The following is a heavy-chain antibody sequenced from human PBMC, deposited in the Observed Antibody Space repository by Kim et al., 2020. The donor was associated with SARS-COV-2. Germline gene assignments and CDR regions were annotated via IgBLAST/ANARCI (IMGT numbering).Heavy chain of an antibody. V-gene: IGHV4-34*01. CDR3: ARKRVMRVRGDRGYFDY. CDR2: INHSGST. D-gene: IGHD3-10*01. J-gene: IGHJ4*02. CDR1: GGSFSGYY. Sequence: SETLSLTCAVYGGSFSGYYWSWIRQPPGKGLEWIGEINHSGSTNYNPSLKSRVTISVDTSKNQFSLKLSSVTAADTAVYYCARKRVMRVRGDRGYFDYWGQGTLVTVSS.